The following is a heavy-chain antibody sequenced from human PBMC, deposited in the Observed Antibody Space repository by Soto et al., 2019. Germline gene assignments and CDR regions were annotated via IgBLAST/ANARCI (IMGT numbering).Heavy chain of an antibody. J-gene: IGHJ6*02. V-gene: IGHV4-39*01. CDR1: GGSITSSSYY. CDR2: IYYSGST. CDR3: ARDYGDYDSFYHYYGMDV. Sequence: QLQLQESGPGLVKPAETLSLMCTVSGGSITSSSYYWGWIRQPPGKGLEWIGSIYYSGSTYYNPSLKSRVTISVYTSKNQFALKLSSVTAADTAVYFCARDYGDYDSFYHYYGMDVWGQGTTVTVSS. D-gene: IGHD4-17*01.